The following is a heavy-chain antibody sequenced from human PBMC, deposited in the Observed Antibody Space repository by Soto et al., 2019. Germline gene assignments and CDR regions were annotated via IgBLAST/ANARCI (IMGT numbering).Heavy chain of an antibody. CDR2: ISGSGGST. J-gene: IGHJ6*02. D-gene: IGHD6-19*01. V-gene: IGHV3-23*01. CDR3: AKISGGSSGSYYCYGMDV. Sequence: GGSLRLSCAASGFTFSSYAMSWVRQAPGKGLEWVSAISGSGGSTYYADSVKGRFTISRDNSKNTLYLQMNSLRAEDTAVYYCAKISGGSSGSYYCYGMDVWGQGTTVTVSS. CDR1: GFTFSSYA.